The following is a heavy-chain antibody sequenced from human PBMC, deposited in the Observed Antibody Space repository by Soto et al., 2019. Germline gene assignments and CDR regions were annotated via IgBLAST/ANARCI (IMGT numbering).Heavy chain of an antibody. D-gene: IGHD5-12*01. Sequence: ASVKVSCKASGYSFTGYSIHWVRQAPGQGVEWMGWINPGSGGTKSAEKFQGRDTMTSDTSNSTAYMELTWLRSDDTAVYYCAIDTGYNSFFDYWGQGTLVTVSS. CDR3: AIDTGYNSFFDY. J-gene: IGHJ4*02. CDR1: GYSFTGYS. CDR2: INPGSGGT. V-gene: IGHV1-2*02.